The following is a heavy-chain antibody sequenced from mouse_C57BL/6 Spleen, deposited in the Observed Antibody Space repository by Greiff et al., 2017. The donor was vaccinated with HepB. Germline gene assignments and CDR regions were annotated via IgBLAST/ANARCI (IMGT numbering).Heavy chain of an antibody. CDR2: ISYDGSN. J-gene: IGHJ3*01. D-gene: IGHD2-1*01. Sequence: EVKLLESGPGLVKPSQSLSLTCSVTGYSITSGYYWNWIRQFPGNKLEWMGYISYDGSNNYNPSLKNRISITRDTSKNQFFLKLNSVTTEDTATYYCARGGGNSAWFAYWGQGTLVTVSA. CDR1: GYSITSGYY. V-gene: IGHV3-6*01. CDR3: ARGGGNSAWFAY.